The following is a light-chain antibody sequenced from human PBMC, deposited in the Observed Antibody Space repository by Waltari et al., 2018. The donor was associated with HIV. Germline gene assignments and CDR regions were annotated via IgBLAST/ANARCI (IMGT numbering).Light chain of an antibody. J-gene: IGLJ2*01. CDR3: GTWEDSLNGWAV. CDR1: SSNIGNDA. V-gene: IGLV1-44*01. Sequence: QSVLTQPPSASGTPGQTVTISCSGSSSNIGNDAVNWYQQLPGTAPQLLIYSNNQPPSWVPDRVSGCKSGTSSALDISGRQSEDQADDYCGTWEDSLNGWAVFGGGTKLTVL. CDR2: SNN.